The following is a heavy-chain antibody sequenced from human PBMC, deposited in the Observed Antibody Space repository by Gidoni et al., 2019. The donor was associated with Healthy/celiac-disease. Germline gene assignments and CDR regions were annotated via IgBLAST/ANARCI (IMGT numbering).Heavy chain of an antibody. D-gene: IGHD3-10*01. CDR1: GFTFSSYS. J-gene: IGHJ3*01. V-gene: IGHV3-21*01. CDR2: ISRSSSYI. CDR3: ARDLRRFGEEGGALY. Sequence: EVQLVESGGGLVKPGGSLRLSCAASGFTFSSYSMNWVRQAQGKGLEWVSSISRSSSYIYYADSVKGEFTISRNNAKTSLYLQMNSLRAEDTAVYYCARDLRRFGEEGGALYWGQGTMVTVSS.